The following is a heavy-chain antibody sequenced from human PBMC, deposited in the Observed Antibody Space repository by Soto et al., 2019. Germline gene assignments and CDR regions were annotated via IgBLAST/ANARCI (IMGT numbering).Heavy chain of an antibody. J-gene: IGHJ5*02. CDR3: SRWFDP. CDR1: GGSISSGGYS. CDR2: ISHSGST. Sequence: QLQLQESGSGLVKPSQTLSLTCAVSGGSISSGGYSWSWIRQPPGKGLEWIGYISHSGSTYYNPSLRSRVTISLDRSTSQSSLKLSSVTAADSAVYYCSRWFDPWGQGTLVPVSS. V-gene: IGHV4-30-2*01.